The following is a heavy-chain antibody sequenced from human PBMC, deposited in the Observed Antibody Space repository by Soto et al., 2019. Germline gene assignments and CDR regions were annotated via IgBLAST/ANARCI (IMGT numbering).Heavy chain of an antibody. CDR1: GYTFTSYG. V-gene: IGHV1-18*01. CDR2: ISAYNGST. D-gene: IGHD3-3*01. Sequence: ASVKVSCKASGYTFTSYGISWVRQAPGQGLEWMGWISAYNGSTNYAQKLQGRVTMTTDTSTSTAYMELRSLRSDDTAVYYCARDPGPAYYDFWSGSRFDYWGQGTLVTVSS. CDR3: ARDPGPAYYDFWSGSRFDY. J-gene: IGHJ4*02.